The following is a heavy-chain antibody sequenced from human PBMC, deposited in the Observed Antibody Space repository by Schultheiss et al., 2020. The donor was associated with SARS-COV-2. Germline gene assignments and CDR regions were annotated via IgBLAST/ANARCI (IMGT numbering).Heavy chain of an antibody. J-gene: IGHJ6*02. CDR3: ARATRTFWSGYHYYYYGMDV. D-gene: IGHD3-3*01. CDR2: ISYDGSNK. V-gene: IGHV3-30*04. CDR1: GFTFSSYA. Sequence: GESLKISCAASGFTFSSYAMHWVRQAPGKGLEWVAVISYDGSNKYYADSVKGRFTISRDNAKNSLYLQMNSLRAEDTAVYYCARATRTFWSGYHYYYYGMDVWGQGTTVTVSS.